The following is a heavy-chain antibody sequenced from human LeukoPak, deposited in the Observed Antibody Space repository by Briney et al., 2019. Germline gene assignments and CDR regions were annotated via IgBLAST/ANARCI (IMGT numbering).Heavy chain of an antibody. CDR3: ARGGPVAATHKYFQH. CDR2: MHPNSGNT. V-gene: IGHV1-8*01. J-gene: IGHJ1*01. CDR1: GYTFTSYD. D-gene: IGHD6-19*01. Sequence: VSVKVSCKASGYTFTSYDINWVRQATGQGLEWMGWMHPNSGNTGYAQNFQGRVTMTRNTSISTAYMELSSLRSEDTAVYYCARGGPVAATHKYFQHWGQGTLVTVSS.